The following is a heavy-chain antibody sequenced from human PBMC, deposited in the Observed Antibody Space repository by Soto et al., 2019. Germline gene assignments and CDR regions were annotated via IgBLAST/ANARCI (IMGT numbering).Heavy chain of an antibody. D-gene: IGHD2-8*02. CDR2: IWGDGSDK. Sequence: GGSLRLSCAASGFTFSLYAIHWVRQAPGKGLEWVAAIWGDGSDKKYADSVKGRFTVSRDNSKNTLYLQMNSLRDEDTAVYFCARSGDCTGSSCHLRGPVVSLGPGTLVAVSS. J-gene: IGHJ4*02. CDR1: GFTFSLYA. V-gene: IGHV3-33*01. CDR3: ARSGDCTGSSCHLRGPVVS.